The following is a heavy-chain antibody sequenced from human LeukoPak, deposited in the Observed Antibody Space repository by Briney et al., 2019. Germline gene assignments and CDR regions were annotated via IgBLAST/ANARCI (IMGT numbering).Heavy chain of an antibody. J-gene: IGHJ5*02. CDR3: AMQVGIYGDYNNWFDP. V-gene: IGHV4-59*08. Sequence: SETLSLTCTVSGASLNNYYWNWARQTPGKELEWIGNVDYSGNTRHNPSLKSRVTISLDISKNHFSLRLSSVTAADTAVYYCAMQVGIYGDYNNWFDPWGQGARVTVSS. CDR1: GASLNNYY. D-gene: IGHD4-17*01. CDR2: VDYSGNT.